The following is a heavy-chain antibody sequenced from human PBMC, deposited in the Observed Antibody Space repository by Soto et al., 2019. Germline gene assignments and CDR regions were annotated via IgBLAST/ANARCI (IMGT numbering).Heavy chain of an antibody. CDR1: GGTFSSYA. J-gene: IGHJ4*02. CDR2: IIPIFGTA. Sequence: GASVKVSCKASGGTFSSYAISWVRQAPGQGLEWMGGIIPIFGTANYAQKFQGRVTITADESTSTAYMELSSLRSEDTAVYYCARGYYGSGSYYPFDYCGQGTLVTVSS. V-gene: IGHV1-69*13. CDR3: ARGYYGSGSYYPFDY. D-gene: IGHD3-10*01.